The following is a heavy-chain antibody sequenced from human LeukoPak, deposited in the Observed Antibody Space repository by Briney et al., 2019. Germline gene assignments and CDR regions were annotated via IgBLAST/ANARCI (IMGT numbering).Heavy chain of an antibody. CDR3: ASTLVGATTDY. J-gene: IGHJ4*02. D-gene: IGHD1-26*01. Sequence: SETLSLTCTVSGGSISSYYWSWIQQPPGKGLEWIGYIYYSGSTNYNPSLKSRVTISVDTSKNQFSLKLSSVTAADTAVYYCASTLVGATTDYWGQGTLVTVSS. CDR2: IYYSGST. V-gene: IGHV4-59*01. CDR1: GGSISSYY.